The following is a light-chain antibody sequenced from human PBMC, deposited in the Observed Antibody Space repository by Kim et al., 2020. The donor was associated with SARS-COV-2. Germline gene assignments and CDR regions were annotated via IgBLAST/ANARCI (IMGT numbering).Light chain of an antibody. Sequence: SITISGTGTSSDVGSYNLVSWYQQYPGKAPKVMIYEVSKRPSGVSNRFSGSKSGNTASLTISGLQAEDEADYYCCSYAGSSTFDVVFGGGTKVTVL. CDR1: SSDVGSYNL. V-gene: IGLV2-23*02. CDR2: EVS. J-gene: IGLJ2*01. CDR3: CSYAGSSTFDVV.